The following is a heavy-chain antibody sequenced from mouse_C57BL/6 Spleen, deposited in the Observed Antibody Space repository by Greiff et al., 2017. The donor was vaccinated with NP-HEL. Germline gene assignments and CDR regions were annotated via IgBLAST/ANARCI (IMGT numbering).Heavy chain of an antibody. J-gene: IGHJ3*01. V-gene: IGHV1-52*01. D-gene: IGHD3-2*02. Sequence: VQLQQPGAELVRPGSSVKLSCKASGYTFTSYWMHWVKQRPIQGLEWIGNIDPSDSETHYNQKFKDKATLTVDKSASTAYMQLSGLTSEDSAVYYCARGSSGSWFAYWGQGTLVTVSA. CDR3: ARGSSGSWFAY. CDR2: IDPSDSET. CDR1: GYTFTSYW.